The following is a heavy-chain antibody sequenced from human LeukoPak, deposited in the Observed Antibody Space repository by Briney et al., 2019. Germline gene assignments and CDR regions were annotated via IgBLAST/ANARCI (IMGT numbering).Heavy chain of an antibody. CDR1: GFTFSDSG. CDR3: VRALGSSSADF. V-gene: IGHV3-7*01. Sequence: GGSLRLSCAASGFTFSDSGMSWVREAPRNGRKGGTNINRDGSEKYYADSVEGRFTISRDNAKNSLSLQMDSLRGEDTAVYFCVRALGSSSADFCGQGNLATVSA. D-gene: IGHD6-6*01. J-gene: IGHJ4*02. CDR2: INRDGSEK.